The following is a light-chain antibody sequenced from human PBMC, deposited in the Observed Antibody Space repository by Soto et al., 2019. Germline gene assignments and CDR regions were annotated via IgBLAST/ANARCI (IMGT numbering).Light chain of an antibody. J-gene: IGLJ1*01. CDR2: DVS. V-gene: IGLV2-14*01. CDR3: TSYTSSSTYV. Sequence: QSALTQPASGSGSPGQSIAISCTGTSSDVGAYNYVSWYQQHPGKAPKLMIYDVSHRPSGASDRFSGSKSGNTASLTISGLQPEDEADYYCTSYTSSSTYVFGTGTKVPV. CDR1: SSDVGAYNY.